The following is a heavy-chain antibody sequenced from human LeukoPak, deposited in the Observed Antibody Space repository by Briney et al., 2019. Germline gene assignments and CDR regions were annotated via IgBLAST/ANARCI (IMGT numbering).Heavy chain of an antibody. CDR2: IHYSGST. J-gene: IGHJ5*02. V-gene: IGHV4-59*12. D-gene: IGHD2-15*01. CDR1: GGSISSYY. CDR3: ARGRRIVVVVPATPPGRWFDP. Sequence: SETLSLTCTVSGGSISSYYWSWIRQPPGKGLEWIGYIHYSGSTNYYPSLKSRVTISLDTSKNQLSLRLSSVTAADTAVYYCARGRRIVVVVPATPPGRWFDPWGQGTLVTVSS.